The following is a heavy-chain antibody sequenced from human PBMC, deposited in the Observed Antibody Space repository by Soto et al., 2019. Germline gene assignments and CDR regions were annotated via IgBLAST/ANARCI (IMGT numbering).Heavy chain of an antibody. Sequence: APVKVSCKASGGAFGSYGISWVRRAPGQGLEWVGGIIPNFGAPNYAQKFHGRVTILADSSTSTAYMVLSGLESENTAGYYCPRDLVLYGLDVGGKGTKVTVS. CDR2: IIPNFGAP. D-gene: IGHD2-15*01. V-gene: IGHV1-69*06. CDR3: PRDLVLYGLDV. CDR1: GGAFGSYG. J-gene: IGHJ6*04.